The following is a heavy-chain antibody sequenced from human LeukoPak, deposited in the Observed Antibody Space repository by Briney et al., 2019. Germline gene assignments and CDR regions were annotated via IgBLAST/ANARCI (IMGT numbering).Heavy chain of an antibody. D-gene: IGHD3-16*01. V-gene: IGHV3-13*01. J-gene: IGHJ4*02. CDR1: GFTFSSYD. Sequence: RGSLRPSCAVSGFTFSSYDMHRVPQATGKDLEWFSAMGTAGDTYYPGSVKGRFTISRENAKNSLYLQMNSLRAGDTAVYYCARSIKGGLDYWGQGTLVTVSS. CDR2: MGTAGDT. CDR3: ARSIKGGLDY.